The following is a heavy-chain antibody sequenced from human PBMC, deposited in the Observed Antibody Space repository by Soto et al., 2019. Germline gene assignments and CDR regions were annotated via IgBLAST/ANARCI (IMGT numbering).Heavy chain of an antibody. CDR2: INPNSGGT. D-gene: IGHD3-10*01. V-gene: IGHV1-2*02. J-gene: IGHJ4*02. CDR1: GYTFTGYY. CDR3: ARAKGGFGETSDY. Sequence: QVQLVQSGAEVKKSRASVKVSCKASGYTFTGYYMHWVRQAPGQGLEWMGWINPNSGGTNYAQKFQGRVTMTRHTSISTAYMELSRLRSDDTAVYYCARAKGGFGETSDYWGQGTLVTVSS.